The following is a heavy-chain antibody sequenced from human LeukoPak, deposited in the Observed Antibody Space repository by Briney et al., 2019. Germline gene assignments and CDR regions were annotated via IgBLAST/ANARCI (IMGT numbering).Heavy chain of an antibody. CDR3: AKVGNNWDFDY. V-gene: IGHV3-30*18. D-gene: IGHD1-1*01. CDR1: GFTFGSYA. CDR2: ISYDGSNK. Sequence: GGSLRLACAASGFTFGSYAMHWVRQAPGKGLEWVALISYDGSNKYYADSVKGRFIISRDNSKNTLYLQMNSLRAEDTAVYYCAKVGNNWDFDYWGQGTLVTVSS. J-gene: IGHJ4*02.